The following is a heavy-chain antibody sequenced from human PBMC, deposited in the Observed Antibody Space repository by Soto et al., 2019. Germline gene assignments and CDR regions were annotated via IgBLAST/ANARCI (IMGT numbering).Heavy chain of an antibody. J-gene: IGHJ3*02. CDR1: GFTFSSYA. Sequence: HPGGSLRLSCSASGFTFSSYAMHWVRQAPGKGLEYVSAISSNGGSTYYADSVKGRFTISRDNSKNTLYLQMSSLRAEDTAVYYCVKIHRYSGSYAFDIWGQGTMVTVSS. CDR3: VKIHRYSGSYAFDI. D-gene: IGHD1-26*01. CDR2: ISSNGGST. V-gene: IGHV3-64D*08.